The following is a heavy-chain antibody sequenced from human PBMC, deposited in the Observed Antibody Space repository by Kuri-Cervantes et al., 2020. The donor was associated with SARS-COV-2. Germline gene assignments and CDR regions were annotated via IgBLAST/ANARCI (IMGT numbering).Heavy chain of an antibody. V-gene: IGHV4-39*01. J-gene: IGHJ3*02. D-gene: IGHD3-3*01. CDR2: IYYSGST. CDR1: GGSISSSSYY. Sequence: GSLRLSCTVSGGSISSSSYYWDWIRQPPGKGLEWIGSIYYSGSTYYNPSLKSRVTISVDTSKSQFSLKLSSVTAADTAVYYCARSVTKDFWSGVDIWGQGTMVTVSS. CDR3: ARSVTKDFWSGVDI.